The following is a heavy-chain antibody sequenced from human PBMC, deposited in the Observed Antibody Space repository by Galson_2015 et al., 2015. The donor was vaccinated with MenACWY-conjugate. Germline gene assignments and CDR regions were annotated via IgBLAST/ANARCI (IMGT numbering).Heavy chain of an antibody. CDR1: GLTFSNAY. CDR3: TTHKVDFWGGLLFHFYMDV. D-gene: IGHD3-3*01. CDR2: IKSKSDGGKV. V-gene: IGHV3-15*01. J-gene: IGHJ6*03. Sequence: SLRLSCAASGLTFSNAYMSWVRQAPGKGLEWVGRIKSKSDGGKVDYAAPVKGRFTISRDDSKNTLYLQMNSLKTEDTAVYYCTTHKVDFWGGLLFHFYMDVWGKGTTVTVSS.